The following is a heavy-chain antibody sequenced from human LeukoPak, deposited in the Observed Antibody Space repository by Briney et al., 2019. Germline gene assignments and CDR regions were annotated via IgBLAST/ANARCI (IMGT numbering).Heavy chain of an antibody. CDR2: ISGSGGST. Sequence: PGGSLRLSCAASGFTFSSYAMSWVRQAPGKGLEWVSAISGSGGSTYYADSVKGRFTISRDNSKNTLYLQMNSLRAEDTAVYYCAKDIYSSSWYEVNYWGQGTLVTVSS. V-gene: IGHV3-23*01. CDR3: AKDIYSSSWYEVNY. J-gene: IGHJ4*02. D-gene: IGHD6-13*01. CDR1: GFTFSSYA.